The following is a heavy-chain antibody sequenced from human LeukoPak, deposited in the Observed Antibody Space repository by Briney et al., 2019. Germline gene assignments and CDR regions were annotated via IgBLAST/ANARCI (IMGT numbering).Heavy chain of an antibody. J-gene: IGHJ4*02. CDR2: IYYSGST. D-gene: IGHD3-10*01. Sequence: SETLSLTCTVSGGSISSYYWSWIRQPPGKGLEWIGYIYYSGSTNYNPSLKSRVTISVDTSKNQFSLKLSSVTAADAAVYYCAREITMVRGVVNWGQGTLVTVSS. CDR3: AREITMVRGVVN. CDR1: GGSISSYY. V-gene: IGHV4-59*12.